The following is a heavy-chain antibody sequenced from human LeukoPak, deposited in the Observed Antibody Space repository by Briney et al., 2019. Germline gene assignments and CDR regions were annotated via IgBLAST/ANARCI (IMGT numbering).Heavy chain of an antibody. CDR2: IKQDGSEK. CDR3: ARDRRGLWFGTGNYFDY. V-gene: IGHV3-7*01. D-gene: IGHD3-10*01. Sequence: GGSLRLSCAASGFTFSSYWMSWVRQAPGKGLEWVANIKQDGSEKYYVDSVKGRFTISRDNAKNSLYLQMNSLRAEDTAVYYCARDRRGLWFGTGNYFDYWGQGTLVTVSS. J-gene: IGHJ4*02. CDR1: GFTFSSYW.